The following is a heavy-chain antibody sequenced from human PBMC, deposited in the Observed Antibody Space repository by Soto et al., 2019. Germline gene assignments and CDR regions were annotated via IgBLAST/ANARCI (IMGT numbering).Heavy chain of an antibody. V-gene: IGHV1-58*01. Sequence: SVKVSCKASGFTFTSSAGQWVRQARGQRLEWIGWIVVGSGNTNYAQKFQERVTITRDMSTSTPYMELSSLRSEDTAVYYCAAAITMVRGVIIAVDYLGQGPRVTVSS. CDR1: GFTFTSSA. J-gene: IGHJ4*02. D-gene: IGHD3-10*01. CDR2: IVVGSGNT. CDR3: AAAITMVRGVIIAVDY.